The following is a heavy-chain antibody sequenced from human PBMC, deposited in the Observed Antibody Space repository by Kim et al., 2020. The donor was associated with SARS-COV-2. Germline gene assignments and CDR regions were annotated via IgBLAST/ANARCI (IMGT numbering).Heavy chain of an antibody. CDR1: GGSISSGGYY. J-gene: IGHJ6*02. D-gene: IGHD4-4*01. Sequence: SETLSLTCTVSGGSISSGGYYWSWIRQHPGKGLEWIGYIYYSGSTYYNPSLKSRVTISVDTSKNQFSLKLSSVTAADTAVYYCARDSGPLQFGSYYYYGMDVWGQGTTVTVSS. CDR2: IYYSGST. V-gene: IGHV4-31*03. CDR3: ARDSGPLQFGSYYYYGMDV.